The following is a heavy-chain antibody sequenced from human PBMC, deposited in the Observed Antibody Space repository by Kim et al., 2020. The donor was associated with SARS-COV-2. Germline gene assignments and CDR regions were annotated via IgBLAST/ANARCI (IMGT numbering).Heavy chain of an antibody. J-gene: IGHJ6*02. CDR2: IIPIFGTA. D-gene: IGHD3-3*01. CDR1: GGTFSSYA. V-gene: IGHV1-69*13. CDR3: ARENTRYYDFWSGFGMDV. Sequence: SVKVSCKASGGTFSSYAISWVRQAPGQGLEWMGGIIPIFGTANYAQKFQGRVTITADESTSTAYMELSSLRSEDTAVYYCARENTRYYDFWSGFGMDVWGQGTTVTVSS.